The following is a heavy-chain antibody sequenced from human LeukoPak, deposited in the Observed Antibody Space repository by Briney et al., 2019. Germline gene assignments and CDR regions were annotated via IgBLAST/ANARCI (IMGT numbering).Heavy chain of an antibody. V-gene: IGHV4-39*02. D-gene: IGHD3-10*01. CDR2: IYYSGTP. CDR3: ARRGVAAAATNFDY. CDR1: GGSISGYY. J-gene: IGHJ4*02. Sequence: SETLSLTCTVSGGSISGYYWGWIRQPPGKGLEWIGSIYYSGTPYYNPSLETRLTISVDTSKSHFSLKLSPVTAADTAVYYCARRGVAAAATNFDYWGQGTLVTVSS.